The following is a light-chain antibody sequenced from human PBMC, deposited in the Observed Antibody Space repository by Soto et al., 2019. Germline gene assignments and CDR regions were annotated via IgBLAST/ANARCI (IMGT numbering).Light chain of an antibody. CDR1: TSDVGGYDV. V-gene: IGLV2-23*02. CDR2: EVN. J-gene: IGLJ3*02. Sequence: QSALTQPASVSGSPGQSITISCSGTTSDVGGYDVVSWYQQHPGKAPKLMIFEVNQRPSGVSDRFSGAKSGNTDSLTISGLQAGDEADYYCCSFAGSSNFWMFGGGTTLTVL. CDR3: CSFAGSSNFWM.